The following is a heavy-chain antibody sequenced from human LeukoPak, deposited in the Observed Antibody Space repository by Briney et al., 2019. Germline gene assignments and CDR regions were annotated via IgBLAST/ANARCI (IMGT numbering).Heavy chain of an antibody. CDR3: ARGATYYYGSGSYYRPYYFDY. CDR1: GFTVSSNY. D-gene: IGHD3-10*01. J-gene: IGHJ4*02. Sequence: GGSLRLSCAASGFTVSSNYMSWVRQAPGKGLEWVSVIYSGGSTYYADSVKGRFTIPRDNSKNTLYLQMNSLRAEDTAVYYCARGATYYYGSGSYYRPYYFDYWGQGTLVTVSS. V-gene: IGHV3-53*01. CDR2: IYSGGST.